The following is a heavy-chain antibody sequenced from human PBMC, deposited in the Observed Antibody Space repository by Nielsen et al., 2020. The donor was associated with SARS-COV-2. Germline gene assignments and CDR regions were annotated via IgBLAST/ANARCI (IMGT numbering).Heavy chain of an antibody. Sequence: SETLSLTCTVSGGSISSYYWSWIRQPPGKGLEWIGYIYYSGSTNYNPSLKSRVTISVDTSKNQFSLKLSSVTAADTAVYYCAKDRARQLLSPAEYFQHWGQGTLVTVSS. CDR3: AKDRARQLLSPAEYFQH. V-gene: IGHV4-59*01. CDR2: IYYSGST. CDR1: GGSISSYY. D-gene: IGHD2-2*01. J-gene: IGHJ1*01.